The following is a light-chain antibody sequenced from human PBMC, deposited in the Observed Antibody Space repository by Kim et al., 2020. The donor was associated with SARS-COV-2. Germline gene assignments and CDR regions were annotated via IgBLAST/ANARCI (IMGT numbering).Light chain of an antibody. CDR2: DVS. Sequence: QSALTQPASVSGSPGQSITISCTGTSSDVGGYNYVSWYQQHPGKAPKLMIYDVSNRPSGVSNRFSGSKSGNTASLTISGRQAEDEADYYCSSYTSSSTLPVVFGGGTQLTV. V-gene: IGLV2-14*03. CDR3: SSYTSSSTLPVV. CDR1: SSDVGGYNY. J-gene: IGLJ2*01.